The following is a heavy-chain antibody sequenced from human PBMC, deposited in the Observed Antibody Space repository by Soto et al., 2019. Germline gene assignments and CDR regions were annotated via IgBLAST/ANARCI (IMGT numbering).Heavy chain of an antibody. J-gene: IGHJ6*03. CDR1: GGSISSYY. V-gene: IGHV4-59*01. Sequence: SETLSLTCTVSGGSISSYYWSWIRQPPGKGLEWIGYIYYSGSTNYNPSLKSRVTISVDTSKNQFSLKLSSVTAADTAVYYCARGAVATIYYYYYMDVWGKGTTVTVSS. CDR2: IYYSGST. CDR3: ARGAVATIYYYYYMDV. D-gene: IGHD5-12*01.